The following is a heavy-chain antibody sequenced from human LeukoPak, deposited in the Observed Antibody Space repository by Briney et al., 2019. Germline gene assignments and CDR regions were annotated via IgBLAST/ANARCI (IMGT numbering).Heavy chain of an antibody. CDR2: IYYSGST. CDR1: GGSISSYY. D-gene: IGHD2-21*02. V-gene: IGHV4-59*01. J-gene: IGHJ5*02. Sequence: PSETLSLTCTVSGGSISSYYWSWIRQPPGKGLEWIGFIYYSGSTNYNPSLKSRVTISVDTSQNQFSLKLSSVTAADTAVYYCARGTYCGGDCWNWFDPWGQGTLVTVSS. CDR3: ARGTYCGGDCWNWFDP.